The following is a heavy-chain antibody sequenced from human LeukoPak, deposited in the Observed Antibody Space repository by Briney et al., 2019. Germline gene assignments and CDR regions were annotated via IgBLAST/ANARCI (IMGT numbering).Heavy chain of an antibody. D-gene: IGHD3-10*01. J-gene: IGHJ3*02. Sequence: ASVKVSCKASGYTFTSYAMNWVRQAPGQGLEWMGWINTNAGNPTYAQGFTGRFVFSLDTSVSTAYLQISSLKAEDTAVYYCARGYRGYYGSGDNAFDIWGQRTMVTVSS. V-gene: IGHV7-4-1*02. CDR1: GYTFTSYA. CDR2: INTNAGNP. CDR3: ARGYRGYYGSGDNAFDI.